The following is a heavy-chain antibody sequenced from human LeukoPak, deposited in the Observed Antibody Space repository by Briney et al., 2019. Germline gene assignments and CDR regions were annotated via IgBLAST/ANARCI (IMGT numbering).Heavy chain of an antibody. J-gene: IGHJ5*02. CDR3: ARFGLARYYDFWSGHNWFDP. CDR2: IYHSGST. CDR1: GGSISSGGYS. Sequence: PSESLSLTCAVSGGSISSGGYSWSWIRQPPGKGLEWIGYIYHSGSTYYNPSLKSRVTISVDRSKNQFSLKLSSVTAADTAVYYCARFGLARYYDFWSGHNWFDPWGQGTLVTVSS. D-gene: IGHD3-3*01. V-gene: IGHV4-30-2*01.